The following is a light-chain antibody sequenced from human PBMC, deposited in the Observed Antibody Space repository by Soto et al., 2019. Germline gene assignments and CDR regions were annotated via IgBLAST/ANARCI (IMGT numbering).Light chain of an antibody. J-gene: IGLJ2*01. CDR2: END. CDR1: SGNIASAY. V-gene: IGLV6-57*02. Sequence: NFMLTQPHSVSESPGKTVTISCTGSSGNIASAYVQWYKQRPGTAPTTVIYENDQRPSGVPDRFSGSIDSSSNSASLSISGLKTEDESDYYCQSNDNNNHVVFGGGTKLTVL. CDR3: QSNDNNNHVV.